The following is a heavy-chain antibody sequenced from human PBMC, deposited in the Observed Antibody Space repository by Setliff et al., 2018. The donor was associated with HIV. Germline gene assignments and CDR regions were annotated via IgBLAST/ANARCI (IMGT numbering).Heavy chain of an antibody. J-gene: IGHJ4*01. CDR3: ARGHVVGTSRSFDL. V-gene: IGHV4-61*09. CDR1: GGAISSGSYY. Sequence: PSETLSLTCTVSGGAISSGSYYWSWIRQPAGKGLEWTGQIYTSGSTKYNPSLKRRVTISVDMFKNHFSLNLTTVSAADTAVYYCARGHVVGTSRSFDLWGRGNLVTVSS. CDR2: IYTSGST. D-gene: IGHD2-15*01.